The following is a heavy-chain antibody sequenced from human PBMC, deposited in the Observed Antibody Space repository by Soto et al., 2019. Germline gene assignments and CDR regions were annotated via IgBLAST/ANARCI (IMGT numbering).Heavy chain of an antibody. D-gene: IGHD3-10*01. J-gene: IGHJ4*02. CDR3: AKYLSGSGSVDY. CDR2: ISGSGGST. V-gene: IGHV3-23*01. Sequence: GGSLRLSCAASGFTFSSYAMSWVRQAPGKGLEWVSAISGSGGSTYYADSVKGRFTISRDNSKNTLYLQMNSLRAEDTAVYFCAKYLSGSGSVDYWGQGTLVPVSS. CDR1: GFTFSSYA.